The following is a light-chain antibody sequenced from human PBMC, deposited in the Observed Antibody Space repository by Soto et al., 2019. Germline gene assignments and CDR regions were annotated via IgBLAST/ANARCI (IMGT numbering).Light chain of an antibody. CDR2: EVS. CDR3: CSYAGSRIFV. Sequence: QSVLTQPASVSGSPGQSITISCTGTSSDVGSYKPVSWYQQHPGKAPKVLIYEVSKRPSGVFNRFSGSKSGNTASLTISGLQAEDEADYYCCSYAGSRIFVFGTGTKVTVL. CDR1: SSDVGSYKP. V-gene: IGLV2-23*02. J-gene: IGLJ1*01.